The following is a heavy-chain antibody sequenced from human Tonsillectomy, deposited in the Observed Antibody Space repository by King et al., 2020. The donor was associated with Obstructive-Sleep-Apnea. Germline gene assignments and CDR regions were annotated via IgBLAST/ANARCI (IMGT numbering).Heavy chain of an antibody. J-gene: IGHJ4*02. CDR3: ATHTTAWRPVDS. CDR1: GDSLSSSSYY. D-gene: IGHD1-14*01. CDR2: IYYRGST. V-gene: IGHV4-39*01. Sequence: QLQESGPGLVKPSETLSLTCTVSGDSLSSSSYYWGWIRQPPGKGLEWIGGIYYRGSTYYNPSLTSRVTISVDTSKNQFSLKLGSVTAADTAVYYCATHTTAWRPVDSWGQGTLVTVSS.